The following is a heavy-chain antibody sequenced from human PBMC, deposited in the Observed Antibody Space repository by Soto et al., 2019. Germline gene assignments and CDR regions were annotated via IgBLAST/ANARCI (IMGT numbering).Heavy chain of an antibody. CDR2: IHHSGST. V-gene: IGHV4-34*01. CDR3: ARVGVSYCVSTQCYALDY. Sequence: SETLSLTCAVYGESFSGYYWIWIRQLPDKGLEWIGQIHHSGSTLYSPSLQRRVTISVDTSKNQFSLNLTSVTAADTAVYYCARVGVSYCVSTQCYALDYWSPGTLVTVSS. CDR1: GESFSGYY. D-gene: IGHD2-2*01. J-gene: IGHJ4*02.